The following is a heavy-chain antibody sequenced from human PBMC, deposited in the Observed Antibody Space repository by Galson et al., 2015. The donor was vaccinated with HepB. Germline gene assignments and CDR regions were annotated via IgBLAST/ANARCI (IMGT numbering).Heavy chain of an antibody. CDR3: AKVSAAQGGAYYCYGMQV. J-gene: IGHJ6*02. Sequence: SLRLSCAASGFTFDDYAMHWVRQIPGKGLEWVSGISWNSGSIGYADSMKGRFTISRDNAKNSLYLQMDSLEAEDTALYYCAKVSAAQGGAYYCYGMQVRGQGTTVAVSS. CDR2: ISWNSGSI. D-gene: IGHD2-15*01. V-gene: IGHV3-9*01. CDR1: GFTFDDYA.